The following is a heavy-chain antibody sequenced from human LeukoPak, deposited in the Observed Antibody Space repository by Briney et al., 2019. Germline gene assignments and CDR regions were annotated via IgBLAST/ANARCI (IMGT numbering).Heavy chain of an antibody. Sequence: PGGSLRLSCAASGFTFDDYAMHWVRQAPGKGLEWVSGISWNSGSIGYADSVKGRFTISRDNAKNSLYLQMNSLRAEDTALYYCAKDGHYADYTGVFDIWGQGTMVTVSS. CDR3: AKDGHYADYTGVFDI. D-gene: IGHD4-17*01. V-gene: IGHV3-9*01. CDR2: ISWNSGSI. CDR1: GFTFDDYA. J-gene: IGHJ3*02.